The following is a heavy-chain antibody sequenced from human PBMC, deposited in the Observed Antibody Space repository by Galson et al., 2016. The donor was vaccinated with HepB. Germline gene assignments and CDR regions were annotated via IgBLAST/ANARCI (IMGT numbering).Heavy chain of an antibody. D-gene: IGHD4-23*01. CDR3: TRAYVGKARRGTYWYFDL. Sequence: SLRLSCAASGFTFNSCNMNWVRQAPGKGLEWVSSITSSSNYIYYADSVRGRFTISRDNAKNSLHLQMNSLRAEDTAVYYCTRAYVGKARRGTYWYFDLWGRGTLVTVSS. V-gene: IGHV3-21*01. J-gene: IGHJ2*01. CDR1: GFTFNSCN. CDR2: ITSSSNYI.